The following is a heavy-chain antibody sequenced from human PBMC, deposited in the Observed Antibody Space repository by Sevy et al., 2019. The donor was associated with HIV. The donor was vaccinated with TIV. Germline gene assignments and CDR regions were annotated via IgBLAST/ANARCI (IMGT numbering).Heavy chain of an antibody. CDR2: ISSSSSTI. J-gene: IGHJ6*02. CDR1: GFTFSSYS. CDR3: ASAPPHDHDYSKHRGYYYYYYGMDV. Sequence: GGSLRLSCAASGFTFSSYSMNWVRQAPGKGLEWVSYISSSSSTIYYADSVKGRFTISRDNAKNSLYLQMNSLRDEDTAGYYCASAPPHDHDYSKHRGYYYYYYGMDVWGQGTTVTVSS. V-gene: IGHV3-48*02. D-gene: IGHD4-4*01.